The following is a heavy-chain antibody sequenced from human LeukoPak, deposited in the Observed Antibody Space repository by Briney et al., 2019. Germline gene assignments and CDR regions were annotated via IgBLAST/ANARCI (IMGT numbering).Heavy chain of an antibody. Sequence: ASVKVSCKASGYTFTSYGISWVRQAPGQGLEWMGWISAYNGNTNYAQKLRGRVTMTTDTSASTAYMELRSLRSDDTAVYYCARDGGGYSYGSPFDPWGQGTLVTVSS. J-gene: IGHJ5*02. D-gene: IGHD5-18*01. V-gene: IGHV1-18*01. CDR3: ARDGGGYSYGSPFDP. CDR2: ISAYNGNT. CDR1: GYTFTSYG.